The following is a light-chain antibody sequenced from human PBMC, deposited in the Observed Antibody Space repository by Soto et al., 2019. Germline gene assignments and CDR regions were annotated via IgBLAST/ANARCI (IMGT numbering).Light chain of an antibody. CDR1: QSISTY. Sequence: DIPMTQSPSTLSASVGDRVTITCRASQSISTYLAWYQQKPGKAPQLLIYDASTLESGVPSRFSGSGSGTEFTLTVSSLQPDDSATYYCQQYSTYTTFGGGTKVDIK. CDR3: QQYSTYTT. V-gene: IGKV1-5*01. J-gene: IGKJ4*01. CDR2: DAS.